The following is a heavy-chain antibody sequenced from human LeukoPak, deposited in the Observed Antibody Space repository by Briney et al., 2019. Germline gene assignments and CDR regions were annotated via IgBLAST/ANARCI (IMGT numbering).Heavy chain of an antibody. CDR2: INHSGST. J-gene: IGHJ4*02. V-gene: IGHV4-34*01. CDR3: ARLYTSDIKYDY. Sequence: SETLSLTCAVYGGSFRGYYWSGLRQPPGKGVEWIGGINHSGSTNYNPSLKSRVTISVDTSKNQFSLKLSSVTAADTAVYYCARLYTSDIKYDYWGQGTLVTVSS. CDR1: GGSFRGYY. D-gene: IGHD6-6*01.